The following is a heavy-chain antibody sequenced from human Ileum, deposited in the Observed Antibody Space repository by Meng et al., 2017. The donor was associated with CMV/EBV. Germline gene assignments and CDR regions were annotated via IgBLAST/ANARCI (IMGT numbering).Heavy chain of an antibody. CDR2: ISGSGGST. V-gene: IGHV3-23*01. J-gene: IGHJ4*02. Sequence: FTFSSYAMSWVRQAPGKGLEWVSAISGSGGSTYYADSVKGRFTISRDNSKNTLYLQMNSLRAEDTAVYYCAKPGPYCSSTSCPQDYWGQGTLVTVSS. CDR3: AKPGPYCSSTSCPQDY. CDR1: FTFSSYA. D-gene: IGHD2-2*01.